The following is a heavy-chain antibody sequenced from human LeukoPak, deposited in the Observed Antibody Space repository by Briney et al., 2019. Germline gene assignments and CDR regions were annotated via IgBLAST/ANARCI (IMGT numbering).Heavy chain of an antibody. Sequence: AGGSLRLSCAASGFTLYLYAVHWVRQAPGRGLEWVSLISWYGGSTHYADSVRGRFTISRDHSKNSVYLQMNSLRADDTALYYCSKGGPRYYYYYYMDVWGKGTTVSVSS. V-gene: IGHV3-43D*03. J-gene: IGHJ6*03. CDR1: GFTLYLYA. CDR2: ISWYGGST. CDR3: SKGGPRYYYYYYMDV. D-gene: IGHD3-10*01.